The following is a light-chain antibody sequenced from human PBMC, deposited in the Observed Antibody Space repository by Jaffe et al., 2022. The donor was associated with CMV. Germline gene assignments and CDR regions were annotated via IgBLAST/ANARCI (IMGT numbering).Light chain of an antibody. CDR2: STS. CDR3: QQSYITPLT. CDR1: QTISIY. V-gene: IGKV1-39*01. J-gene: IGKJ4*01. Sequence: DIQMTQSPSSLSASVGDRVTITCRTSQTISIYLNWYQQRPGKAPKLLIYSTSSLQSGVPSRFSGSGSGTDFTLTISSLLPEDFATYYCQQSYITPLTFGGGTKLEIK.